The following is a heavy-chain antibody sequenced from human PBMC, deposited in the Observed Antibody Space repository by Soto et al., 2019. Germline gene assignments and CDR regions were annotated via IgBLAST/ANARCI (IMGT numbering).Heavy chain of an antibody. CDR2: ISSSSNTI. J-gene: IGHJ5*02. CDR3: ARSTHDYSTYRWFDP. Sequence: GGSLRLSCAASGFTFSSYVMNWVRQAPGRGLEWISYISSSSNTIYYADSVKGRFTISRDNAKNSLYLQMNSLRDEDTAVYYCARSTHDYSTYRWFDPWGQGTLVTVSS. V-gene: IGHV3-48*02. D-gene: IGHD4-4*01. CDR1: GFTFSSYV.